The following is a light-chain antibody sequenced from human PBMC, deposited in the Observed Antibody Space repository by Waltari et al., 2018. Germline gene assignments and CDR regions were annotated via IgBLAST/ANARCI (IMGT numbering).Light chain of an antibody. V-gene: IGKV3-20*01. J-gene: IGKJ1*01. Sequence: EIVLTQSPCTMSLSPGERATLSCRASASVTKYVAWYQHKPGQAPRLLIYGASNRVISTPDRISGSGSGTDFTLTITRLEPEDFAMYYCQQYVSSPKTFGPGTKVEIK. CDR3: QQYVSSPKT. CDR1: ASVTKY. CDR2: GAS.